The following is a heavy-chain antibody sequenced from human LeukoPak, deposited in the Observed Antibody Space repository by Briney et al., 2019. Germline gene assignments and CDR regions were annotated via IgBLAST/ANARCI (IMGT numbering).Heavy chain of an antibody. J-gene: IGHJ4*02. CDR1: GGTFSSYA. V-gene: IGHV1-69*05. CDR3: AIDRYYDSSGYNHDY. Sequence: SVKVSCKASGGTFSSYAISWLRQAPGQGLEWMGGIIPIFGTANYAQKFQGRVTITTDESTSTAYMELSSLRSEDTAVYYCAIDRYYDSSGYNHDYWGQGTLVTVSS. CDR2: IIPIFGTA. D-gene: IGHD3-22*01.